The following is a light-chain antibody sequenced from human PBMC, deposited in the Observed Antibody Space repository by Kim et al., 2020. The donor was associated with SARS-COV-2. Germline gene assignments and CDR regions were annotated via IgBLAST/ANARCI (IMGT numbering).Light chain of an antibody. Sequence: SSELTQDPAVSVALGQTVRITCQGDSLRSYYATWCQQRPRQAPVLAIYGRNNRPSGISDRFSGSSSGNTASLTISGAQAEDEADFYCQSRDSGGNVLLGGGTQLTVL. J-gene: IGLJ2*01. V-gene: IGLV3-19*01. CDR1: SLRSYY. CDR3: QSRDSGGNVL. CDR2: GRN.